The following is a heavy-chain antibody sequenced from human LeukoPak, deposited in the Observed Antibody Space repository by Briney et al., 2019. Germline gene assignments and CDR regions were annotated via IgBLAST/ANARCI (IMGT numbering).Heavy chain of an antibody. CDR1: GGSFSGYY. CDR3: ARARYSYGFDY. V-gene: IGHV4-34*01. CDR2: INHSGST. J-gene: IGHJ4*02. D-gene: IGHD5-18*01. Sequence: SETLSLTCAVYGGSFSGYYWSWIRQPLGKGLEWIGEINHSGSTNYNPSLKSRVTISVDTSKNQFSLKLSSVTAADTAVYYCARARYSYGFDYWGQGTLVTVSS.